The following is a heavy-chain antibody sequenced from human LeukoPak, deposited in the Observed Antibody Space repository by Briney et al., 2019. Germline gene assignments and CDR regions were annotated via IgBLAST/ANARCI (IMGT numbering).Heavy chain of an antibody. CDR3: AREGTSSGPHDY. CDR1: GYTFTGYY. Sequence: ASVKVSCTASGYTFTGYYMHWVRQAPGQGLEWMGWINPNSGGTKYAQKFQGRVTMTRDTSIITAYMELSRLRFDDTAVYYCAREGTSSGPHDYWGQGTLVTVSS. J-gene: IGHJ4*02. CDR2: INPNSGGT. V-gene: IGHV1-2*02. D-gene: IGHD6-6*01.